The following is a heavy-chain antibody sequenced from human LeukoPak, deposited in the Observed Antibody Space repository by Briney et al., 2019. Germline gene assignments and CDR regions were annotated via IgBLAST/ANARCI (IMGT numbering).Heavy chain of an antibody. CDR3: ARARIGYCSSTSCYGDAFDI. Sequence: GGSLRLSCAASGFTFSSYSMNWVRQAPGKGLEWVSSISSSSSYIYYADSVKGRFTISRDNAKNSLYLQMNSLRAEDTAVYYCARARIGYCSSTSCYGDAFDIWGQGTMVTVSS. CDR2: ISSSSSYI. V-gene: IGHV3-21*01. CDR1: GFTFSSYS. D-gene: IGHD2-2*01. J-gene: IGHJ3*02.